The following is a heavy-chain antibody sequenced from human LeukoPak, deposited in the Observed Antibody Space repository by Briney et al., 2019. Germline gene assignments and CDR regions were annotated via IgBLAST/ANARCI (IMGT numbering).Heavy chain of an antibody. CDR1: GFTFSSYG. D-gene: IGHD3-22*01. CDR2: ISYDGSNK. CDR3: AKDLRYYDSSALDY. J-gene: IGHJ4*02. Sequence: GGSLRLSCAASGFTFSSYGMHWVRQAPGKGLEWMAVISYDGSNKYYADSVKGRFTISRDNSKNTLYLQMNSLRAEDTAVYYCAKDLRYYDSSALDYWGQGTLVTVSS. V-gene: IGHV3-30*18.